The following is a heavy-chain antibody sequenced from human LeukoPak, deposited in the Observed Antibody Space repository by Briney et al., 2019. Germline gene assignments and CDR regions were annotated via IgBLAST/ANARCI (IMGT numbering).Heavy chain of an antibody. CDR2: MNPNSGNT. CDR1: GYTFTSYD. J-gene: IGHJ4*02. Sequence: ASVKVSCKASGYTFTSYDINWVRQATGQGLEWMGWMNPNSGNTGYAQKFQGRVTMTRNTSTSTAYMELSSLRSEDTAVYYCARLMTTVTTSDYWGQGTLVTVSS. CDR3: ARLMTTVTTSDY. D-gene: IGHD4-11*01. V-gene: IGHV1-8*01.